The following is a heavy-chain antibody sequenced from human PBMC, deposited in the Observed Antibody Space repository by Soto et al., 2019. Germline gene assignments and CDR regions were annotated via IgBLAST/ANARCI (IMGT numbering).Heavy chain of an antibody. J-gene: IGHJ5*02. D-gene: IGHD6-13*01. CDR3: ARARSSSSFNWFDP. V-gene: IGHV4-59*01. CDR1: GGSISSYY. CDR2: IYYSGST. Sequence: SETLSLTCTVSGGSISSYYWSWIRQPPGKGLEWIGYIYYSGSTNYNPSLKSRVTISVDTSKNQFSLKLSSVTAADTAVYYCARARSSSSFNWFDPWGQGTLVTVSS.